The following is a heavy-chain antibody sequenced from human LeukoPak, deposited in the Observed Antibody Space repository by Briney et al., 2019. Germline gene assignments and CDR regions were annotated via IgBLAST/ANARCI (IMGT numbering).Heavy chain of an antibody. CDR1: GYTFTSYG. CDR2: MCGTAGCT. Sequence: SCKASGYTFTSYGISWVRQAPGKGLEWVASMCGTAGCTFYPDSVKGRFTISRDNSKNVLYLRMNSLTAEDTAIYYCAKDRPNFHENSGHYYRRDGDSWGQGTLVTVSS. V-gene: IGHV3-23*01. J-gene: IGHJ5*01. D-gene: IGHD3-22*01. CDR3: AKDRPNFHENSGHYYRRDGDS.